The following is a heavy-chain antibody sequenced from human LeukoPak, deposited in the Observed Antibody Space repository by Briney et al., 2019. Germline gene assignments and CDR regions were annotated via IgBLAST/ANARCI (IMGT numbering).Heavy chain of an antibody. Sequence: GASVKVSCKASGGTFSSYAISWVRQAPGQGLEWMGGIIPIFGTANYAQKFQGRVTITADESTSTAYMELGSLRSEDTAVYYCARDLLVGATTDLGYWGQGTLVTVSS. CDR2: IIPIFGTA. J-gene: IGHJ4*02. D-gene: IGHD1-26*01. CDR1: GGTFSSYA. CDR3: ARDLLVGATTDLGY. V-gene: IGHV1-69*13.